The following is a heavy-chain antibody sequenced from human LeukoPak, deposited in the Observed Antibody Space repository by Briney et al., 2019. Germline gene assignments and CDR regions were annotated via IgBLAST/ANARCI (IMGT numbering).Heavy chain of an antibody. Sequence: GGSLRLSCAASGLTFNSYCMSWVRQAPGKGLGWVSGISGSGGSTYYADSVKGRFTISRDNSKNTLYLQMNSLRVEDTAVYYCAKGHSAHGTGFDCWGQGTLVAVSS. CDR2: ISGSGGST. V-gene: IGHV3-23*01. J-gene: IGHJ4*02. D-gene: IGHD1-14*01. CDR1: GLTFNSYC. CDR3: AKGHSAHGTGFDC.